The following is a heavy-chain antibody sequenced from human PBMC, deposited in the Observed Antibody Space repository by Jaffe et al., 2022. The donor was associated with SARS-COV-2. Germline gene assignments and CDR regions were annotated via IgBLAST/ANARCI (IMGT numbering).Heavy chain of an antibody. D-gene: IGHD3-22*01. V-gene: IGHV3-30-3*01. J-gene: IGHJ4*02. CDR3: ARDALYYDSSGCLDY. Sequence: QVQLVESGGGVVQPGRSLRLSCAASGFTFSSYAMHWVRQAPGKGLEWVAVISYDGSNKYYADSVKGRFTISRDNSKNTLYLQMNSLRAEDTAVYYCARDALYYDSSGCLDYWGQGTLVTVSS. CDR2: ISYDGSNK. CDR1: GFTFSSYA.